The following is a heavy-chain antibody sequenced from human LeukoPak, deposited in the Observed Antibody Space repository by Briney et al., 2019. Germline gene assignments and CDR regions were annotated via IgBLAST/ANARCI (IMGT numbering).Heavy chain of an antibody. CDR1: GGSISSSSAY. V-gene: IGHV4-39*01. CDR3: VSPRGFSYGYFDY. Sequence: SETLSLTCTVSGGSISSSSAYWGWIRQPPGKGLEWIGSIYYSKNTYYNPSLKSRVTISADTSKNQFSLTLGSVSATDTAVFYCVSPRGFSYGYFDYWGQGTLVTVSS. D-gene: IGHD5-18*01. J-gene: IGHJ4*02. CDR2: IYYSKNT.